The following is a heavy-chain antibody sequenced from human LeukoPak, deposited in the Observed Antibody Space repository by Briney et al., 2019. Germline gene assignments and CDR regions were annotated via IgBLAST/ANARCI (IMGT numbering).Heavy chain of an antibody. Sequence: ASVKVSCKASGYTFTSYDINWVRQAPGQGLEWMGWINTNTGNPTYAQGFTGRFVFSLDTSVSTAYLQISSLKAEDTAVYYCARPSGTIFGVVTPFDYWGQGTLVTVSS. V-gene: IGHV7-4-1*02. CDR2: INTNTGNP. CDR3: ARPSGTIFGVVTPFDY. D-gene: IGHD3-3*01. CDR1: GYTFTSYD. J-gene: IGHJ4*02.